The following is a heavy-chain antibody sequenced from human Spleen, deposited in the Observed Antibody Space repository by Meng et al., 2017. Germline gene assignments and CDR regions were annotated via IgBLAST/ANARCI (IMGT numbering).Heavy chain of an antibody. Sequence: GESLKISCAASGFTFSSYWMHWVRQAPGKGLVWVSRINSDGSSTSYADSVKGRFTISRDNSKNTLYLQMNSLRAEDTAIYYCAKLTAGGSGYWGQGTLVTVSS. J-gene: IGHJ4*02. CDR1: GFTFSSYW. D-gene: IGHD1-26*01. V-gene: IGHV3-74*01. CDR2: INSDGSST. CDR3: AKLTAGGSGY.